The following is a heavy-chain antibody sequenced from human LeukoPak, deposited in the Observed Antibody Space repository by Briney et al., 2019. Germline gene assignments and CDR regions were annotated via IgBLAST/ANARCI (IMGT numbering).Heavy chain of an antibody. CDR1: GFTFSSYA. J-gene: IGHJ4*02. CDR3: AKETSRIGGSMASFDY. D-gene: IGHD1-26*01. CDR2: ISYDGSNK. V-gene: IGHV3-30*04. Sequence: GRSLRLSCAASGFTFSSYAMHWVRQAPGKGLEWVAVISYDGSNKYYADSVEGRFTISRDNSKNTLYLQMNSLRAEDTAVYYCAKETSRIGGSMASFDYWGQGTLVTVSS.